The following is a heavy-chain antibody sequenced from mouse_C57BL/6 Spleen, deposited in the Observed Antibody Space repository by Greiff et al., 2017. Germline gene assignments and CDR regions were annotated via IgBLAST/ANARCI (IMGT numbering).Heavy chain of an antibody. CDR3: ARTTVVARYFDV. J-gene: IGHJ1*03. Sequence: EVKLVESGGGLVKPGGSLKLSCAASGFTFSDYGMHWVRQAPEKGLEWVAYISSGSSTNYYADTVKGRFTISRDNAKNTLFLQMTSLRSEDTAMYYCARTTVVARYFDVWGTGTTVTVSS. D-gene: IGHD1-1*01. CDR1: GFTFSDYG. V-gene: IGHV5-17*01. CDR2: ISSGSSTN.